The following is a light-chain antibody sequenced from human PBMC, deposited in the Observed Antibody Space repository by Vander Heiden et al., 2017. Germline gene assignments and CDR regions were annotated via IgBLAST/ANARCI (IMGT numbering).Light chain of an antibody. CDR1: RSLVSTDGNTY. J-gene: IGKJ2*01. V-gene: IGKV2-30*01. Sequence: DVVMTQSPLSLPVTLGQPASISCRSSRSLVSTDGNTYLNWFHQRPGQSPRRLIYKVSSRDSGVPDRFSASGSGTAFTLKISRVEAEDVGVYYCMQGRHWPYTFGQGTKLEIK. CDR3: MQGRHWPYT. CDR2: KVS.